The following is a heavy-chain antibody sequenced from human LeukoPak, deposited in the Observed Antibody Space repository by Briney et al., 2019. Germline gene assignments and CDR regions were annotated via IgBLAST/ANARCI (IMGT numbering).Heavy chain of an antibody. Sequence: GASVKVSCKASGYTFTSYYLYWVRQAPGQGLEWMGVINPSGGSTTSARKFQGRVTMTRDTSTSTVYMELRSLRSEDTAVYYCARGPGPADDGGGYCFDYWGQGTLVTVSS. CDR1: GYTFTSYY. D-gene: IGHD3-22*01. V-gene: IGHV1-46*01. CDR3: ARGPGPADDGGGYCFDY. CDR2: INPSGGST. J-gene: IGHJ4*02.